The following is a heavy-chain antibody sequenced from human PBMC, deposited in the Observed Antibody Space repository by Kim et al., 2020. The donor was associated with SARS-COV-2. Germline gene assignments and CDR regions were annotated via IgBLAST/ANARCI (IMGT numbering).Heavy chain of an antibody. Sequence: GGSLRLSCAASGFTFSNAWMSWVRQAPGKGLEWVGRIKSKTDGGTTDYAAPGKGRFTISRDDSKNTLYLQMNSLKTEDTAVYYCTTTAQLISEYYYDSSGYYSEFEHWGQGTVVTLPS. D-gene: IGHD3-22*01. V-gene: IGHV3-15*01. J-gene: IGHJ4*02. CDR3: TTTAQLISEYYYDSSGYYSEFEH. CDR2: IKSKTDGGTT. CDR1: GFTFSNAW.